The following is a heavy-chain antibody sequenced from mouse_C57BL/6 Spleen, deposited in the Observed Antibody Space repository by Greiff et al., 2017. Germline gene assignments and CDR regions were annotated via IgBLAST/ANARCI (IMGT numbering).Heavy chain of an antibody. CDR1: GYTFTSYW. V-gene: IGHV1-69*01. J-gene: IGHJ2*01. CDR2: IDPSDSYT. D-gene: IGHD2-4*01. Sequence: QVQLQQPGAELVMPGASVKLSCKASGYTFTSYWMHWVKQRPGQGLEWIGEIDPSDSYTNYNHKFKGKSTLTVDKSSSTAYMQLSSLTSEDSAVYYCARPYDYDGFDYWGQGTTLTVSS. CDR3: ARPYDYDGFDY.